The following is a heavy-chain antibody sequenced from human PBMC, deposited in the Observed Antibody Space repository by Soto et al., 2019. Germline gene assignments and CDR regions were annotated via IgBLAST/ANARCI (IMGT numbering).Heavy chain of an antibody. D-gene: IGHD3-3*01. V-gene: IGHV4-34*01. CDR2: INHSGST. CDR1: GGSFSGYY. CDR3: ARGRLNWRGGHPNAFDI. J-gene: IGHJ3*02. Sequence: SETLSLTCAVYGGSFSGYYWSWIRQPPGKGLEWIGEINHSGSTNYNPSLKSRVTISVDTSKNQFSLKLSSVTAADTAVYYCARGRLNWRGGHPNAFDIWGQGTMVTVSS.